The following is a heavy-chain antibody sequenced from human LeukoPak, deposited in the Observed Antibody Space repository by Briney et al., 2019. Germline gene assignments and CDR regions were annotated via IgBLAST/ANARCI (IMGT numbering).Heavy chain of an antibody. J-gene: IGHJ3*02. CDR3: ARAGNYYDTVDAFDI. D-gene: IGHD3-22*01. CDR1: GFTFSSYS. CDR2: ISSSSSYI. Sequence: AGGSLRLSCAASGFTFSSYSMNWVRQAPGKGLEWVSFISSSSSYIYYAVPVKGRFTISRDNAKNSLYLQMNSLRAEDTAVYYCARAGNYYDTVDAFDIWGQGTMVTVSS. V-gene: IGHV3-21*01.